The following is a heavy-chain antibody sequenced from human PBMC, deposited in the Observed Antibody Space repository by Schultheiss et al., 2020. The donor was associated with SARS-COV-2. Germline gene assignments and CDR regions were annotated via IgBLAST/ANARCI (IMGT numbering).Heavy chain of an antibody. V-gene: IGHV4-38-2*01. J-gene: IGHJ1*01. CDR1: GYSISSGYY. Sequence: SETLSLTCAVSGYSISSGYYWSWIRHHPGKGLEWIGSMFYTDNTYYNPPLKSRVTISADTSKNQFSLKLRSVTATDTAVYYCASTSDIVVAVATAWGQGTLVTVSS. D-gene: IGHD2-15*01. CDR3: ASTSDIVVAVATA. CDR2: MFYTDNT.